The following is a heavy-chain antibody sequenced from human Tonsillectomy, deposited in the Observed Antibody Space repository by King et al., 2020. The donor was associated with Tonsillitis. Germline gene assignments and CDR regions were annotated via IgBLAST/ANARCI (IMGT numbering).Heavy chain of an antibody. CDR1: EFTFSNYA. CDR2: IRYDGSKE. J-gene: IGHJ3*02. Sequence: VQLVESGGGVVQPGGSLRLSCAASEFTFSNYAMHWVRQAPGKGPEWVAFIRYDGSKEYYADSVKGRFTISRENSKNTMYLQMNTLRAEDTAVYYCAKDESMIRGVIIPGGAFDIWGQGTMVTVSS. CDR3: AKDESMIRGVIIPGGAFDI. D-gene: IGHD3-10*01. V-gene: IGHV3-30*02.